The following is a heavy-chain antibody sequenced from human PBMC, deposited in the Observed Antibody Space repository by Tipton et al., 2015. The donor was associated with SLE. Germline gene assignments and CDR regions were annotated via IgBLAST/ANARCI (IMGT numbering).Heavy chain of an antibody. Sequence: LRLSCTVSGGSISSISDYWGWIRQPPGKGLEWIGSIYYTRSTSYNPSLKSRVTISVDTSKSQFSLKLTSVTAADTAVYYCARTPLEWLVYFDYWGQGTLVTVSS. CDR1: GGSISSISDY. V-gene: IGHV4-39*07. CDR2: IYYTRST. D-gene: IGHD3-3*01. CDR3: ARTPLEWLVYFDY. J-gene: IGHJ4*02.